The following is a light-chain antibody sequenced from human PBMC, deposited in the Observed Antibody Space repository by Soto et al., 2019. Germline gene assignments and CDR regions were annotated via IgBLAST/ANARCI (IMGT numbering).Light chain of an antibody. CDR2: LGS. Sequence: DVVMTQSPPSLPVTPGEPASFSCRSSQTSLYIIGYNFLDWYVQKPGQSPQLLIYLGSNRASGVPDRISGRGSGTDFTLEISRVEAEDVGVYYCLQGLHTPFTFGPGTAVDIK. CDR3: LQGLHTPFT. J-gene: IGKJ3*01. CDR1: QTSLYIIGYNF. V-gene: IGKV2-28*01.